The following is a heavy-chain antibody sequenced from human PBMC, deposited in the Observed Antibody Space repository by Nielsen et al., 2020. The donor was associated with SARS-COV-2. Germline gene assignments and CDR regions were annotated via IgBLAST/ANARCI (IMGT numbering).Heavy chain of an antibody. Sequence: SETLSLTCAVYGGSFSGYYWSWIRQPPGKGLEWIGEINHSGSTNYNPSLKSRVTISVDTSKNQFSLKLSSVTAADTAVYYYARPKYPLGAARKEYFQHWGQGTLVTVSS. CDR2: INHSGST. J-gene: IGHJ1*01. CDR3: ARPKYPLGAARKEYFQH. D-gene: IGHD6-6*01. CDR1: GGSFSGYY. V-gene: IGHV4-34*01.